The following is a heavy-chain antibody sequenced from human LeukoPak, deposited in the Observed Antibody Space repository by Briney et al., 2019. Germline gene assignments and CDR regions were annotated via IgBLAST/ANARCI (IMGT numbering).Heavy chain of an antibody. Sequence: GGSLRLSCAASGFTFSNAWMSWVRQAPGKGLEWVGRIKSKTDGETTDYAAPVKGRFTISRDDSKNTLYLQMNSLKTEDTAVYFCTTEDYYYDSSGYYNFDYWGQGTLVTVSS. CDR2: IKSKTDGETT. V-gene: IGHV3-15*01. J-gene: IGHJ4*02. CDR1: GFTFSNAW. D-gene: IGHD3-22*01. CDR3: TTEDYYYDSSGYYNFDY.